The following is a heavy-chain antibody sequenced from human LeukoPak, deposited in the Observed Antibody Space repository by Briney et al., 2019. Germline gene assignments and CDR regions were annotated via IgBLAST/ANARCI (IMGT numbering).Heavy chain of an antibody. CDR2: INPNSGGT. Sequence: ASVKVSCKASGYTFTGYYMHWVRQAPGQGLEWMGWINPNSGGTNYAQKFQGRVTMTRDTSISTAYMELSRLRSDDTAVYYCARAGGGWYPYGFDYWGQGTLVTVSS. V-gene: IGHV1-2*02. D-gene: IGHD6-19*01. CDR1: GYTFTGYY. CDR3: ARAGGGWYPYGFDY. J-gene: IGHJ4*02.